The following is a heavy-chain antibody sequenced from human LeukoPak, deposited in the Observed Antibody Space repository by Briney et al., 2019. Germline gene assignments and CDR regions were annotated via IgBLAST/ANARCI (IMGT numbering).Heavy chain of an antibody. CDR3: ARGQYHLLYWYFDL. Sequence: PSETLSLTCTVSADSLRDYYWNWIRQSPGKGLEWIGYIYYTGNTNYNPSLKSRVTMSVDTSKNQFSLKLSSVTAADTAVYYCARGQYHLLYWYFDLWGRGTLVTVSS. CDR2: IYYTGNT. CDR1: ADSLRDYY. D-gene: IGHD2-2*01. J-gene: IGHJ2*01. V-gene: IGHV4-59*12.